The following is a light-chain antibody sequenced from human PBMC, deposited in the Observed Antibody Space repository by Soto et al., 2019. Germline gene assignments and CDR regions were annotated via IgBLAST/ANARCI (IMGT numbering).Light chain of an antibody. V-gene: IGKV1-5*01. J-gene: IGKJ4*02. CDR3: IQYHLYSLT. Sequence: DIQMTQSPSTLSASVGDRVTITRRVCRSRSSCLAWYQHKPGKAPQLLIYDASNRDSGVPSRFSGSGSGTEFTLTISRLQADDFATYYCIQYHLYSLTFGRGTKVDIK. CDR2: DAS. CDR1: RSRSSC.